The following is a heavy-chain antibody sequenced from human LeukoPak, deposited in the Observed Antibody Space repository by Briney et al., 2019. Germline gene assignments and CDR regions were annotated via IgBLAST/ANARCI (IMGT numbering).Heavy chain of an antibody. CDR1: GSTFSSYA. J-gene: IGHJ6*02. Sequence: GGSLRLSCAASGSTFSSYAMHWVRQAPGKGLEWVAVISYDGSNKYYADSVKGRFTISRDNSKNTLYLQMNSLRAEDTAVYYCARARQWLVPGPYYYYGMDVWGQGTTVTVSS. CDR3: ARARQWLVPGPYYYYGMDV. CDR2: ISYDGSNK. D-gene: IGHD6-19*01. V-gene: IGHV3-30*04.